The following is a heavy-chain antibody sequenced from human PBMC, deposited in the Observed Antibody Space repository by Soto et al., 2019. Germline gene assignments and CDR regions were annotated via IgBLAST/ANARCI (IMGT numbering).Heavy chain of an antibody. D-gene: IGHD3-3*01. CDR1: GGTFSSYA. Sequence: SVKVSCKASGGTFSSYAISWVQQAPGQGLEWMGGIIPIFGTANYAQKFQGRVTITADESTSTAYMELSSLRSEETAVYYCARPLEVGRSGRPSWYFDLWGRGTLVTVSS. V-gene: IGHV1-69*13. CDR3: ARPLEVGRSGRPSWYFDL. CDR2: IIPIFGTA. J-gene: IGHJ2*01.